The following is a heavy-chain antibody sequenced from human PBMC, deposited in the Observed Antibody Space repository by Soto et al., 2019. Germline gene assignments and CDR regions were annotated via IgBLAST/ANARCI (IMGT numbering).Heavy chain of an antibody. J-gene: IGHJ6*02. Sequence: QVQLVESGGGLVKPGGSLRLSCAASGFTFSDYYMSWIRQAPGKGLEWVSYISSSGSTIYYADSVKGRFTISRDNAKNSLYLQMNSLRAEDTAVYYCTRDEYGGHEVRVYYYYGMDVWGQGTTVTVSS. V-gene: IGHV3-11*01. CDR1: GFTFSDYY. D-gene: IGHD4-17*01. CDR2: ISSSGSTI. CDR3: TRDEYGGHEVRVYYYYGMDV.